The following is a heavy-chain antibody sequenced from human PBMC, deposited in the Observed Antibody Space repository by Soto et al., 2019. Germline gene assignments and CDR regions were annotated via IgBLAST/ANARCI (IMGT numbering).Heavy chain of an antibody. Sequence: GGSLRLSCAASGFTFSSYWMHWVRQAPGKGPVWVSRINSDGSTTNYADSVKGRFTISRDNAMNTLYLQMNSLRAEDTAVYYCARVHSSSWFFYAFDIWGQGTMVTVSS. J-gene: IGHJ3*02. CDR1: GFTFSSYW. CDR2: INSDGSTT. V-gene: IGHV3-74*01. CDR3: ARVHSSSWFFYAFDI. D-gene: IGHD6-13*01.